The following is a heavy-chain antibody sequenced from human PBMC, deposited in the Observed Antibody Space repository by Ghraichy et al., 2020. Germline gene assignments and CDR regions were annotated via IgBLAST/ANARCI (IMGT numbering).Heavy chain of an antibody. J-gene: IGHJ3*01. Sequence: GGSLRLSCAASGFTFANAWMSWVRQAPGKGMEWVGRIKSNSDGGTTDYAAPVKGRFTVSRDDSKNTVFLQMNSLKTEDTAVYYCTKDVLDPVGLGAFVVWGQGTMVTVS. CDR1: GFTFANAW. D-gene: IGHD3-16*01. CDR3: TKDVLDPVGLGAFVV. V-gene: IGHV3-15*01. CDR2: IKSNSDGGTT.